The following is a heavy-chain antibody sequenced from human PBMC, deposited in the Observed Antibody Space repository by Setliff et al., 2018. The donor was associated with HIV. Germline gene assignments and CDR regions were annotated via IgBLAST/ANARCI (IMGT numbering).Heavy chain of an antibody. Sequence: ASVKVSCKASGYTFSSYDINWVRQGTGQGLQWMGWMNPDSGNTGSAQNFQGRITMTRSTSTSTAYMELSSLRSEDTAVYYRARVPPRWFGQLLYLQAFDHWGQGTLVTVSS. CDR3: ARVPPRWFGQLLYLQAFDH. J-gene: IGHJ4*02. V-gene: IGHV1-8*01. D-gene: IGHD3-10*01. CDR1: GYTFSSYD. CDR2: MNPDSGNT.